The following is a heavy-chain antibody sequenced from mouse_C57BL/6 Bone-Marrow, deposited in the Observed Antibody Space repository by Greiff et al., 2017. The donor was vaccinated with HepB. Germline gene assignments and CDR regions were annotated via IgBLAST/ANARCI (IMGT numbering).Heavy chain of an antibody. D-gene: IGHD1-1*01. V-gene: IGHV5-17*01. CDR3: ARGPYGSSYWYFDV. CDR2: ISSGSSTI. J-gene: IGHJ1*03. CDR1: GFTFSDYG. Sequence: QLESGGGLVKPGGSLKLSCAASGFTFSDYGMHWVRQAPEKGLEWVAYISSGSSTIYYADTVKGRFTISRDNAKNTLFLQMTSLRSEDTAMYYCARGPYGSSYWYFDVWGTGTTVTVSS.